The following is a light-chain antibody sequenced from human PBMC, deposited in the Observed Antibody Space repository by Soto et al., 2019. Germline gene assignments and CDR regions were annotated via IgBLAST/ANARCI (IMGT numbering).Light chain of an antibody. V-gene: IGLV2-14*01. Sequence: QSALTQPASVSGSPGQSITISCTGTSSDVGGYNYVSWYQQHPGKAPKLMIYDVSNRPSGVSNRFSGSKSGNTASLTISGLQAEDEADYYCSSYTSISTVVFGGVTKLTVL. CDR3: SSYTSISTVV. CDR1: SSDVGGYNY. CDR2: DVS. J-gene: IGLJ2*01.